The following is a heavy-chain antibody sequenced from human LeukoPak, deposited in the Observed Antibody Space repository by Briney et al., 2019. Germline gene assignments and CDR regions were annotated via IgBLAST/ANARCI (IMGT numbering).Heavy chain of an antibody. CDR2: TYIDGIT. J-gene: IGHJ3*02. CDR1: GFTITSNY. Sequence: GGCLRLSCAAPGFTITSNYMSWVRQAPGKGLEWVSITYIDGITYYADSVKGRFTISRDSSKNTLYVQMNSLRVEDTAIYYCARDAERIRATEGLDIWGQGTMVTVSS. V-gene: IGHV3-66*01. D-gene: IGHD3-10*01. CDR3: ARDAERIRATEGLDI.